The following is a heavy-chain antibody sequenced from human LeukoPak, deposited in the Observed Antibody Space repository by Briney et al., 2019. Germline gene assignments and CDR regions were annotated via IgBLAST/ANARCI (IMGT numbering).Heavy chain of an antibody. J-gene: IGHJ3*02. V-gene: IGHV1-69*02. D-gene: IGHD5-18*01. Sequence: GSSVKVSCKASVGTFSSYTISWVRQAPGQGLEWMGRIIPILGIANYAQKFQGRVTITADKSTSTAYMELSSLRSEDTAVYYCARSHTAMGSNDAFDIWGQGTMVTVSS. CDR3: ARSHTAMGSNDAFDI. CDR2: IIPILGIA. CDR1: VGTFSSYT.